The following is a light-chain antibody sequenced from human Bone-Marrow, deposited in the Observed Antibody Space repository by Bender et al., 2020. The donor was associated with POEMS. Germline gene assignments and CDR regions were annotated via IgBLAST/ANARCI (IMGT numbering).Light chain of an antibody. V-gene: IGLV2-8*01. CDR1: SNDVGGDIF. CDR2: EVS. Sequence: LTQPPSASGSPGQSVTISCTGTSNDVGGDIFISWYQQHPGNAPKLIIYEVSQRLSGVPDRFSGSKSGNTASLTISGLQAEDEADYYCCSHAGRMVFGGGTKLTVL. J-gene: IGLJ2*01. CDR3: CSHAGRMV.